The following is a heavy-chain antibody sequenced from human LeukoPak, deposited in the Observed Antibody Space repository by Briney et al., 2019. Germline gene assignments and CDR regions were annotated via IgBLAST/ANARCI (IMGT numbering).Heavy chain of an antibody. CDR1: GGSISSYY. Sequence: SETLSLTCTVSGGSISSYYRSWIRQPAGKGLEWVGRIFTSGSTTYNTSPKSRVTMSLDTSKNRFSLKLSSVTAADTAVYYCARTVAETGGFYFDYWGQGTLVTVSS. J-gene: IGHJ4*02. V-gene: IGHV4-4*07. D-gene: IGHD3-16*01. CDR3: ARTVAETGGFYFDY. CDR2: IFTSGST.